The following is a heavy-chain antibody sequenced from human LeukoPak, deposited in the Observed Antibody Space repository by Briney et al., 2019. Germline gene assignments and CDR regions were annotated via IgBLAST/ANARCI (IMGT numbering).Heavy chain of an antibody. V-gene: IGHV1-69*13. J-gene: IGHJ4*02. D-gene: IGHD3-3*01. CDR3: ARPVTYYDFWSGYPPFDY. CDR1: GGAFNNYA. CDR2: IIPTFGTA. Sequence: SVKVSCKAPGGAFNNYAINWVRQARGQGLEWMGGIIPTFGTAIYAQDFQGRLAIIADESTSTVYMELSSLRSEDTAVYYCARPVTYYDFWSGYPPFDYWGQGTLVTVSS.